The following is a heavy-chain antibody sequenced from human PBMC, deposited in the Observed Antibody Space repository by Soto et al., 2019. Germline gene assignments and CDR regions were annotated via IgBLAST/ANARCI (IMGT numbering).Heavy chain of an antibody. CDR3: ARDIVVVPAATASHWFDP. V-gene: IGHV1-69*01. CDR2: IIPIFGTA. CDR1: GGTFSSYA. D-gene: IGHD2-2*01. Sequence: QVQLVQSGAEVKKPGSSVKVSCKASGGTFSSYAISWVRQAPGQGLEWMGGIIPIFGTANYAQKFQGRVTITADESKSTAYMELSSLRSEDTAVYYCARDIVVVPAATASHWFDPWGQGTLVTVSS. J-gene: IGHJ5*02.